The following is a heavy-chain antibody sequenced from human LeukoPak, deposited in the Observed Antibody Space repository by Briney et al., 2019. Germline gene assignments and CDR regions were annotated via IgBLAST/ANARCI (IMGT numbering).Heavy chain of an antibody. J-gene: IGHJ5*02. CDR2: MNPNSGNT. V-gene: IGHV1-8*01. Sequence: ASVTVSFTASGYTFTIYDINWVRQATGQGGAWMGWMNPNSGNTGYAQKFQGRVTMTRNTSISTAYMELSSLRSEDTAVYYCARRKRRFDPWGQGTLVTVSS. CDR3: ARRKRRFDP. CDR1: GYTFTIYD.